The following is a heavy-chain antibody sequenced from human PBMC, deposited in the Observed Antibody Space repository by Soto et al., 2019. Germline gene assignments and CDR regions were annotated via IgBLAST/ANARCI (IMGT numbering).Heavy chain of an antibody. Sequence: QVQLVQSGAEVKKPGSSVKVSCKASGGTFSSYAISWVRQAPGQGLEWMGGIIPIFGTANYAQKFQGRVTITADESTSTAYMELSSLRSEDTAVYYCARERSSTDTALYYYYGMDVWGQGTTVTVSS. CDR2: IIPIFGTA. CDR1: GGTFSSYA. D-gene: IGHD5-18*01. CDR3: ARERSSTDTALYYYYGMDV. V-gene: IGHV1-69*01. J-gene: IGHJ6*02.